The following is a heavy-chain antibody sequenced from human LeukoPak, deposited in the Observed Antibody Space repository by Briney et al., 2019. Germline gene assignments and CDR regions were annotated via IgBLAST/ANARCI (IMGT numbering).Heavy chain of an antibody. D-gene: IGHD2-2*01. CDR3: ASPRGYCSSTSCPFDY. Sequence: GASVKVSCKASGYTFTSYGISWVRQAPGQGLEWMGWISAYNGNTNYAQKLQGRVTMTTDTSTSTAYMELRSLRSDGTAVYYCASPRGYCSSTSCPFDYWGQGTLVTVSS. CDR1: GYTFTSYG. J-gene: IGHJ4*02. CDR2: ISAYNGNT. V-gene: IGHV1-18*01.